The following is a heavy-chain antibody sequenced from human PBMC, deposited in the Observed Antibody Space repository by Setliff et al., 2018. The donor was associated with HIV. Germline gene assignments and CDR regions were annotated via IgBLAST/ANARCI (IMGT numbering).Heavy chain of an antibody. J-gene: IGHJ4*02. Sequence: SETLSLTCTVSGGSISNSNYYWGWIRQPPGKGLEWIASIYYSGNPYYNPSITSRVAISSDTSNTRISLNLRSVTAADTAVYYCSRHRGRVGATSELWGQGAPVTVSS. V-gene: IGHV4-39*01. CDR1: GGSISNSNYY. D-gene: IGHD1-26*01. CDR3: SRHRGRVGATSEL. CDR2: IYYSGNP.